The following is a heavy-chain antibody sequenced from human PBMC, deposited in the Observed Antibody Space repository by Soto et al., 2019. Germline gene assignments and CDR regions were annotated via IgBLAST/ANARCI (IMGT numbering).Heavy chain of an antibody. J-gene: IGHJ3*02. CDR2: IYPGDSDT. D-gene: IGHD2-2*01. CDR3: ARRGSGSSTSWYRGFAFDI. Sequence: GGSLKISCKGSGYSFTSYWIGWVRQMPGKGLEWMGIIYPGDSDTRYSPSFQGQVTISADKSISTAYLQWSSLKASDTAMYYCARRGSGSSTSWYRGFAFDIWGQGTMVTVSS. V-gene: IGHV5-51*01. CDR1: GYSFTSYW.